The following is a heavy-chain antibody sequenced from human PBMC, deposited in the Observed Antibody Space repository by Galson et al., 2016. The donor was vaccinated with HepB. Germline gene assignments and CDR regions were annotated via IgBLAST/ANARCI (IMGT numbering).Heavy chain of an antibody. CDR2: INAGSGHT. V-gene: IGHV1-3*01. Sequence: SVKVSCKASEFSFSTYAIHWVRQAPGQRLEWMGWINAGSGHTKYSEKFQGRLGFTRDTSASTAYMELSSLRSEDTAVYFCARSCTTAEFGYFRGMDSWGQGTTVMVSS. CDR3: ARSCTTAEFGYFRGMDS. CDR1: EFSFSTYA. J-gene: IGHJ6*02. D-gene: IGHD2-8*01.